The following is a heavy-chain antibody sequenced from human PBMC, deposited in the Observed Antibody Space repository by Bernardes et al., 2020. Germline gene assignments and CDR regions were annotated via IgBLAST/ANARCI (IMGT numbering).Heavy chain of an antibody. CDR1: GFTFSDHY. CDR2: ISDRSTYR. CDR3: ARREYSFTYFNS. J-gene: IGHJ4*02. Sequence: GGSLRLSCAASGFTFSDHYMSWIRQAPGKGPEWVADISDRSTYRNYADSVEGRFTISRDNAKNSLYLQLNSLRAEDTAVYYCARREYSFTYFNSWGQGTLVTVPS. V-gene: IGHV3-11*06. D-gene: IGHD5-18*01.